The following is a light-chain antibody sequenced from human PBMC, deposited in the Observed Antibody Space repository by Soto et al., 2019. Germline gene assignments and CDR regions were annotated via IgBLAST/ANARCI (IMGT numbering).Light chain of an antibody. J-gene: IGKJ5*01. CDR1: QSVLYSSNNKNY. CDR3: QQSYSTPPIT. CDR2: WAS. V-gene: IGKV4-1*01. Sequence: DIVMTQSPESLAVSLGERATINCKSSQSVLYSSNNKNYLNWYQQKPGQPPKLLIYWASIRESGVPDRFSGSGSGTDFTLTISSLQPEDFATYYCQQSYSTPPITFGQGTRLEIK.